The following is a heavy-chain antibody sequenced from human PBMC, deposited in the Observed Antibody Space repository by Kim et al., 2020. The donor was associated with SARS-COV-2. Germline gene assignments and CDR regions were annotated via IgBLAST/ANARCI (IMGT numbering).Heavy chain of an antibody. V-gene: IGHV1-8*01. CDR3: ARLRRYDILTGYYYFDY. Sequence: ASVKVSCKASGYTFTSYDINWVRQATGQGLEWMGWMNPNSGNTGYAQKFQGRVTMTRNTSISTAYMELSSLRSEDTAVYYCARLRRYDILTGYYYFDYWGQGTLVTVSS. CDR1: GYTFTSYD. CDR2: MNPNSGNT. J-gene: IGHJ4*02. D-gene: IGHD3-9*01.